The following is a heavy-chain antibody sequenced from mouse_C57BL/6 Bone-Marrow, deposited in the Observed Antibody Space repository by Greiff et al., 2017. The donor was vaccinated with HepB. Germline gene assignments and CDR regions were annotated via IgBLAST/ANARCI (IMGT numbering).Heavy chain of an antibody. Sequence: DVKLVESGGGLVQPGGSLSLSCAASGFTFTDYYMSWVRQPPGKALEWLGFIRNKANGYTTEYSASVKGRFTISRDNSQSILYLQMNALGAEDSATYYSARSPNYSYWGQGTLVTVSA. CDR1: GFTFTDYY. J-gene: IGHJ3*01. D-gene: IGHD2-1*01. CDR2: IRNKANGYTT. CDR3: ARSPNYSY. V-gene: IGHV7-3*01.